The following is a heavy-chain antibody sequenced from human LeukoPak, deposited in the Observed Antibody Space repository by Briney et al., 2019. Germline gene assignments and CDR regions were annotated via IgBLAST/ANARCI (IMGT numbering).Heavy chain of an antibody. CDR1: GYTFTSYD. CDR2: MNPNSGNI. V-gene: IGHV1-8*01. D-gene: IGHD3-10*01. J-gene: IGHJ6*02. CDR3: ARTTGSYIYYYYGMDV. Sequence: GASVKVSCKASGYTFTSYDINWVRQATGQGLEWMGWMNPNSGNIGYAQKFQGRVTMTRNTSISTAYMELSSLRSEDTAVYYCARTTGSYIYYYYGMDVWGQRTTVTVSS.